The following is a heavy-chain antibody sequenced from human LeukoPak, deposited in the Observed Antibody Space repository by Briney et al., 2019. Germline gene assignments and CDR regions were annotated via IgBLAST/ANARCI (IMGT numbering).Heavy chain of an antibody. V-gene: IGHV3-30*02. CDR2: VQNDGSDK. CDR1: GFTFSSSA. Sequence: GGSLRLSCAASGFTFSSSAMHWVRRAPGKGLEWVAFVQNDGSDKYYADSVKGRFTVSRDNSKNTVFLQMNSLRVEDTAVYYCASYLYWWSNLGYWGQGTLVTVSS. J-gene: IGHJ4*02. CDR3: ASYLYWWSNLGY. D-gene: IGHD2-8*02.